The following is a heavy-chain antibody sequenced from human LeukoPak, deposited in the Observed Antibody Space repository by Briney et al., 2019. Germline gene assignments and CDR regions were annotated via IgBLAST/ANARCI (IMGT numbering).Heavy chain of an antibody. CDR3: AKDLAAMVAPSYAFDI. J-gene: IGHJ3*02. V-gene: IGHV3-23*01. CDR1: GFTFSSYA. Sequence: GGSLRISCAASGFTFSSYAMSWVRQAPGKGLEWVSAISGSGGSTYYADSVKGRFTISRDNSKNTLYLQMNSLRAEDTAVYYCAKDLAAMVAPSYAFDIWGQGTMVTVSS. D-gene: IGHD5-18*01. CDR2: ISGSGGST.